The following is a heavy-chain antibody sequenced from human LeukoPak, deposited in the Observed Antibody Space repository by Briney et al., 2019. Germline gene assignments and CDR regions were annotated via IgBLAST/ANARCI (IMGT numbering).Heavy chain of an antibody. CDR2: ISGRGGST. D-gene: IGHD1-7*01. J-gene: IGHJ6*03. CDR3: ARGTQGNWNYAHYYYYMDV. CDR1: GSTFSSYA. Sequence: GGSLRLSCAASGSTFSSYAMSWVRQARGKGREWVSDISGRGGSTYYADSVKGRFTISRDNSKNTLYLQMNSLRAEDTAVYYCARGTQGNWNYAHYYYYMDVWGKGTTVIVSS. V-gene: IGHV3-23*01.